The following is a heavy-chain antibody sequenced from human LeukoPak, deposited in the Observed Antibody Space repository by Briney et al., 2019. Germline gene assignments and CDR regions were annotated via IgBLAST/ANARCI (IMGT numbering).Heavy chain of an antibody. CDR1: GYTFTGYH. CDR2: IQSDSGDT. J-gene: IGHJ4*02. V-gene: IGHV1-2*02. D-gene: IGHD3-16*02. Sequence: GASVKVSCKTTGYTFTGYHLHWVRQALGQGLEWMAWIQSDSGDTNYAQKFQGRVTVTRDKSTRTSYIEVDGLSSDDTAVYYCARDLTGDLYTFFDYWGQGTLVTVSS. CDR3: ARDLTGDLYTFFDY.